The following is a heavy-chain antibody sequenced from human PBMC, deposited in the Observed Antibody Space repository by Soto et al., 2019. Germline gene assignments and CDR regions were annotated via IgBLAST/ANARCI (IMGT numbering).Heavy chain of an antibody. V-gene: IGHV1-2*02. J-gene: IGHJ4*02. Sequence: ASVKVSCKASGYTFTGYYMHWVRQAPGQGLEWKGWINPNSGGTNYAQKFQGRVTMTRDTSISTAYMELSRLRSDDTAVYYCASSQSIVGATTYPSGFDYWGQGTLVTVSS. CDR1: GYTFTGYY. D-gene: IGHD1-26*01. CDR3: ASSQSIVGATTYPSGFDY. CDR2: INPNSGGT.